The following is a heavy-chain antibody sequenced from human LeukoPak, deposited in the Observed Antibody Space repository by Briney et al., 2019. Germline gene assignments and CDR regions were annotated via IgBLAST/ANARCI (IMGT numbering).Heavy chain of an antibody. Sequence: GASVKVSCKASGYTFTSYGISWVRQAPGQGLEWMGWISAYNGNTNYAQKLQGRVTMTTDTSTTTAYMELRSLRSDDTAVYFCARDLGFCSGGSCPAPFDYWGQGTLVTVSS. CDR3: ARDLGFCSGGSCPAPFDY. CDR1: GYTFTSYG. D-gene: IGHD2-15*01. CDR2: ISAYNGNT. J-gene: IGHJ4*02. V-gene: IGHV1-18*01.